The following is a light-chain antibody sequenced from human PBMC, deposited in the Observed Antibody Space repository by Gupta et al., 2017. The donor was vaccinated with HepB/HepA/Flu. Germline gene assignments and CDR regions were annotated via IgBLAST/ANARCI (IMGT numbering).Light chain of an antibody. CDR1: QTVLYNYNNKNQ. V-gene: IGKV4-1*01. Sequence: DFAKTESPDSLAVSLCPGPTINCKSSQTVLYNYNNKNQLAWFQQKPGKPPKVLIYWASTRESGVPDRFRGSESGTNFTLTISRLQAEEVAVYYWLQYYGRARTFGQGTKVEIE. J-gene: IGKJ1*01. CDR2: WAS. CDR3: LQYYGRART.